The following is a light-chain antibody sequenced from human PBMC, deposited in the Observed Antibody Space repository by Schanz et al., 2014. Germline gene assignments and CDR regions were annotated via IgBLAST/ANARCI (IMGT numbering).Light chain of an antibody. J-gene: IGKJ5*01. V-gene: IGKV3-15*01. CDR2: GAS. Sequence: EIVLTQSPATLSVSPGERATLSCRASQSVSSHLAWYQQKVGQAPRLLIYGASTRATGIPARFSGSGSGTEFTLTISSLQSEDAASYHCQRYNSALGGFGQGTRLEL. CDR3: QRYNSALGG. CDR1: QSVSSH.